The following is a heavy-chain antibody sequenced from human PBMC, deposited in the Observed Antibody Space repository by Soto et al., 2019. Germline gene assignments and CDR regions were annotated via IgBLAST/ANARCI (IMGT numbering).Heavy chain of an antibody. J-gene: IGHJ4*02. CDR3: ARSSYSSLAVTQFDS. CDR2: VDYSENT. V-gene: IGHV4-61*08. CDR1: GDSINSVDYY. D-gene: IGHD3-22*01. Sequence: QVQLQESGPGLVKPSETLSLTCAVSGDSINSVDYYWSWVRQPPGKRLEWIGYVDYSENTNYSPSLKSRVSRSGDRSKKQFSLKLRSVTAGDTAVYYCARSSYSSLAVTQFDSWGQGIRVTVSS.